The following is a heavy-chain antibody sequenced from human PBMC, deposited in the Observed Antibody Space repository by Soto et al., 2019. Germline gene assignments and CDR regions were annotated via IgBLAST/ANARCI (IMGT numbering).Heavy chain of an antibody. CDR2: IIRVIGTL. V-gene: IGHV1-69*13. J-gene: IGHJ4*02. CDR1: GGTFRNHV. D-gene: IGHD3-10*01. Sequence: SVKVSCKASGGTFRNHVFNWVRQAPGQGLEWMGGIIRVIGTLNYGQKFQGRVTITADASTNTVYLEVSSLRSQDTAVYYSARDLEFRDGNISHLDYWGQGALVTVSS. CDR3: ARDLEFRDGNISHLDY.